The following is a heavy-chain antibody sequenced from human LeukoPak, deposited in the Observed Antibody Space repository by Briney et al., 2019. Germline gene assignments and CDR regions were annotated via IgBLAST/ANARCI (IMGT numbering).Heavy chain of an antibody. J-gene: IGHJ4*02. CDR1: RFIFSSYA. Sequence: GGSLRLPCAASRFIFSSYAMHWVRQAPGKGLEWVAIMSYDGTNKYYADSVKGRFTISRDNSKNTLYLQMNSLRPEDTAVYYCARALFTMIIEASFDYWGQGTLVTVSS. CDR3: ARALFTMIIEASFDY. V-gene: IGHV3-30*04. D-gene: IGHD3-22*01. CDR2: MSYDGTNK.